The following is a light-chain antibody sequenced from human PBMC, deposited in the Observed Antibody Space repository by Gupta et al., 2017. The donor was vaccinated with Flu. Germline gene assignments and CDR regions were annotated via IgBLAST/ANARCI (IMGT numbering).Light chain of an antibody. CDR1: SSDVGDNNH. Sequence: QSALTPPPSASGSPGQSVTISRTGTSSDVGDNNHVAWYQQYPAKAPKLMMFETNKRPSGVPDRFSGSKSGNTASLTVSGLQAEDEADYYCSSYAGSYIYVFGTGTKVTVL. J-gene: IGLJ1*01. CDR2: ETN. CDR3: SSYAGSYIYV. V-gene: IGLV2-8*01.